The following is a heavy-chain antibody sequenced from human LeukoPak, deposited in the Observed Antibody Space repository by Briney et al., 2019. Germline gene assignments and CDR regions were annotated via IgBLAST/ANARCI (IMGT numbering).Heavy chain of an antibody. D-gene: IGHD3-22*01. Sequence: SQTLSLTCTVSGGSISSYYWSWIRQPPGKGLEWIGYIYYSGSTNYNPSLKSRVTISVDTSKNQFSLKLSSVTAADTAVYYCARLPGLYDSSGYYDYYGMDVWGQGTTVTVSS. CDR2: IYYSGST. V-gene: IGHV4-59*08. J-gene: IGHJ6*02. CDR1: GGSISSYY. CDR3: ARLPGLYDSSGYYDYYGMDV.